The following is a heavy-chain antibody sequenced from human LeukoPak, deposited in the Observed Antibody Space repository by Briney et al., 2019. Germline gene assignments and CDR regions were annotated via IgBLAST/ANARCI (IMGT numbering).Heavy chain of an antibody. V-gene: IGHV4-30-4*08. Sequence: SETLSLTCTVSGGSISSGDYYWSWTRQPPGKGLEWIGYIYYSGSTYYNPSLKSRVTISVDTSKNQFSLKLSSVTAADTAVYYCARTRSRGLNRFDPWGQGTLVTVSS. D-gene: IGHD3-16*01. CDR3: ARTRSRGLNRFDP. CDR1: GGSISSGDYY. J-gene: IGHJ5*02. CDR2: IYYSGST.